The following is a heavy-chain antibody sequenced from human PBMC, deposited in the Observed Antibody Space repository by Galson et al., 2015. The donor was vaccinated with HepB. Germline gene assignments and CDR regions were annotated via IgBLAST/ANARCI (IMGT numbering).Heavy chain of an antibody. Sequence: SVKVSCRASGGTFSSYAISWVRQAPGQGLEWMGGIIPIFGTANYAQKFQGRVTITADESTSTAYMELSSLRSEDTAVYYCEALNSYGYVYWGQGTLVTVSS. D-gene: IGHD5-18*01. V-gene: IGHV1-69*13. CDR3: EALNSYGYVY. J-gene: IGHJ4*02. CDR1: GGTFSSYA. CDR2: IIPIFGTA.